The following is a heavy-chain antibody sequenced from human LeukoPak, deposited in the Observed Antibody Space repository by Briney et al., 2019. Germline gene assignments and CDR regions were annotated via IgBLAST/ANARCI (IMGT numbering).Heavy chain of an antibody. CDR1: GFTFSAHS. D-gene: IGHD6-6*01. CDR3: AKDMVSSSSGYYYYYMDV. V-gene: IGHV3-48*01. CDR2: ISSSSVTI. J-gene: IGHJ6*03. Sequence: GGSLRLSCAASGFTFSAHSMNWVRQAPGKGLEWVSYISSSSVTIYYADSVKGRFTISRDNAKNSLYLQMNSLRAEDTALYYCAKDMVSSSSGYYYYYMDVWGKGTTVTVSS.